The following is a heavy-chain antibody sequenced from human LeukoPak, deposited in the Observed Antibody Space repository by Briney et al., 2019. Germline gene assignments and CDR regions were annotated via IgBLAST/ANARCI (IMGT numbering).Heavy chain of an antibody. J-gene: IGHJ6*02. CDR1: GFTFSDYY. CDR3: ARGGALGMDV. V-gene: IGHV3-11*01. Sequence: PGGSLRLSCAASGFTFSDYYMTWIRQAPGKGLEWVSYISGVASDIYYRDSVKGRFTISRDNAKNSVYLQMNSLRAEDTAVYYCARGGALGMDVWGQGTTVTVSS. CDR2: ISGVASDI. D-gene: IGHD1-26*01.